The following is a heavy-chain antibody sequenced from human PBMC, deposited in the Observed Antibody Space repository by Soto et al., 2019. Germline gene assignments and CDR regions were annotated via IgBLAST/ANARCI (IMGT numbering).Heavy chain of an antibody. V-gene: IGHV3-74*01. J-gene: IGHJ4*02. CDR2: INSDGSST. CDR1: GFTFSTFW. Sequence: EVQLVESGGGLVQPGGSLRLSCEASGFTFSTFWMHWVRQAPGKGLVWVSRINSDGSSTNYADSVKGRVTISRDNAKTMLYLQMNSRRAEDTAVYYCARDFEYWGQGTLVTVSS. CDR3: ARDFEY.